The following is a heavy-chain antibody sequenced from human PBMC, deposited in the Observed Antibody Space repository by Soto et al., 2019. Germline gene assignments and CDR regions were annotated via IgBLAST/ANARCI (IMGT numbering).Heavy chain of an antibody. J-gene: IGHJ5*02. D-gene: IGHD3-10*01. CDR1: GGSISSSSYY. CDR2: IYYSGST. CDR3: ARTGYNWFDP. Sequence: SETLSLTCTVSGGSISSSSYYWGWFRQPPGKGLEWIGSIYYSGSTYYNPSLKSRVTISVDTSKNQFSLKLSSVTAADTAVYYCARTGYNWFDPWGQGTLVTVSS. V-gene: IGHV4-39*01.